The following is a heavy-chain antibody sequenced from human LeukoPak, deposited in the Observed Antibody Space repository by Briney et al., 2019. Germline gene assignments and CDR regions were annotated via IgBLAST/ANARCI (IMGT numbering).Heavy chain of an antibody. V-gene: IGHV4-34*01. D-gene: IGHD2-2*01. J-gene: IGHJ4*02. CDR1: GASFSGNY. Sequence: SETLSLTCVVYGASFSGNYWTWIRQPPGKGLEWIGEINHSGSTNYNPSLKSRVTMSVDTSKNQFSLKLSSVTAADMAVYFCARGDCSSTTCFHYYFDYWGQGTLVTVSS. CDR2: INHSGST. CDR3: ARGDCSSTTCFHYYFDY.